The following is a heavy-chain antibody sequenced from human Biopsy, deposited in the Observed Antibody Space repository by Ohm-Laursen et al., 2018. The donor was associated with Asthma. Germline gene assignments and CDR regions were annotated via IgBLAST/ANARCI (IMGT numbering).Heavy chain of an antibody. D-gene: IGHD3-22*01. CDR1: GFSFDDCA. V-gene: IGHV3-9*01. J-gene: IGHJ4*01. CDR3: AKSADYYDSTDYLDF. CDR2: ISWNSGNI. Sequence: SLRLSCSASGFSFDDCAMHWVRQAPGKGLEWVSSISWNSGNIDYAVSVKGRFTISRDNAKNSLYLQMQSLRPEDTASYYCAKSADYYDSTDYLDFWGRGTLVTVSS.